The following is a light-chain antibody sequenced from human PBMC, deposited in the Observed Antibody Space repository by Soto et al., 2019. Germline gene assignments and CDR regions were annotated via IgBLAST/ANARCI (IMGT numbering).Light chain of an antibody. CDR1: SSDVGGYSY. CDR2: DVS. CDR3: ASYTTSSTDV. Sequence: QSVLTQPASVSRSPGQSIAISCTGTSSDVGGYSYVSWYQQQPGKAPKLVISDVSNRPSGVSDRFSGSKSGNTASLTISGLQTEDEADYYCASYTTSSTDVFGTGTKLTVL. J-gene: IGLJ1*01. V-gene: IGLV2-14*01.